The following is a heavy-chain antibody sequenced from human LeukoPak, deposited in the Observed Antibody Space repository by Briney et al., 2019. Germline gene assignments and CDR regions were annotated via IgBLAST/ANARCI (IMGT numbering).Heavy chain of an antibody. CDR2: INHSGST. Sequence: SETLSLTCAVYGGSFSGYYWSWIRQPPEKGLEWIGEINHSGSTNYNPSLKSRVTISVDTSKNQFSLKLSSVTAADTAVYYCARHRWGMVRGSRDYWGQGTLVTVSS. D-gene: IGHD3-10*01. CDR3: ARHRWGMVRGSRDY. CDR1: GGSFSGYY. V-gene: IGHV4-34*01. J-gene: IGHJ4*02.